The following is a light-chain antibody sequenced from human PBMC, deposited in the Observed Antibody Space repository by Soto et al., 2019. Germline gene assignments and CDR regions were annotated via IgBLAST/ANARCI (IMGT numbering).Light chain of an antibody. CDR2: NVS. J-gene: IGLJ1*01. Sequence: QSALTQHASVSGSPGQSITISCTGTSSDFGAYNYVSWYQQYPGKVPKLLIYNVSNRPSGVSNRFSGSKSGNTASLTISGLQAEDEADYFCTSYTSGSLYVFGTGTKLTVL. CDR1: SSDFGAYNY. CDR3: TSYTSGSLYV. V-gene: IGLV2-14*01.